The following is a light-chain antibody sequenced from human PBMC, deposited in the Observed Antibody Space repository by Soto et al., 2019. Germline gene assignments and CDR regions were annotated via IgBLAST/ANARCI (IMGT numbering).Light chain of an antibody. V-gene: IGKV3-15*01. CDR3: QQYNNWART. CDR1: QSVSSN. Sequence: EIVLTQSPVTLSVSPGERATLSCRASQSVSSNLAWYQQKPGQAPRLLIYDASARATGVPATFSGSGSGTEFTLTISSLQSEDFAVYYCQQYNNWARTFGQGTKVDIK. CDR2: DAS. J-gene: IGKJ1*01.